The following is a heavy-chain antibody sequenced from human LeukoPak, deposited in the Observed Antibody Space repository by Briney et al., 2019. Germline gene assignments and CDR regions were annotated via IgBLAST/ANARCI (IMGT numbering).Heavy chain of an antibody. J-gene: IGHJ4*02. CDR1: GYTFTGYY. CDR2: INPNSGGT. D-gene: IGHD7-27*01. Sequence: GASVKVSCKASGYTFTGYYMHWVRQAPGQGLEWMGWINPNSGGTNYAQKFQGRVTMTRDTSINTAYMDLSRLRSDDTAVYYCAPSPNWPTFYFDYWGQGTLVTVSS. V-gene: IGHV1-2*02. CDR3: APSPNWPTFYFDY.